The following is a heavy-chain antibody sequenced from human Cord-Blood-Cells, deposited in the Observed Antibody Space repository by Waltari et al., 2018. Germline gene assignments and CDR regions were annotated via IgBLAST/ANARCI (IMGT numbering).Heavy chain of an antibody. CDR1: GGSISSGGYY. D-gene: IGHD5-12*01. CDR3: ARARRGGYDYFY. Sequence: QVQLQESGPGLVKPSPTLSLTCTVSGGSISSGGYYWSWIRPHPGKGLEWIGYIYYSGSTYYNPSLKSRVTISVDTSKNQFSLKLSSVTAADTAVYYCARARRGGYDYFYWGQGTLVTVSS. CDR2: IYYSGST. V-gene: IGHV4-31*03. J-gene: IGHJ4*02.